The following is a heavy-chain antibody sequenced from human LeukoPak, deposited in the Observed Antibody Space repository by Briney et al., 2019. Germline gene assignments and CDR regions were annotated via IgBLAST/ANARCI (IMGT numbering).Heavy chain of an antibody. V-gene: IGHV3-23*01. CDR3: AKDLGTAMVTNWY. D-gene: IGHD5-18*01. CDR1: GFTFSSYA. CDR2: ISGSGGNT. Sequence: GGSLRLSCAASGFTFSSYAMSWVRQAPGKGLEWVSAISGSGGNTYYADSVKGRFTISRDNSKNTLYLQVNSLRAEDTAVFYCAKDLGTAMVTNWYWGQGTLVTVSS. J-gene: IGHJ4*02.